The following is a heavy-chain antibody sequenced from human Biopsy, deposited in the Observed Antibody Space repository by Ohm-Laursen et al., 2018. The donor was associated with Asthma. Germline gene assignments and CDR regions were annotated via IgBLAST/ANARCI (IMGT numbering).Heavy chain of an antibody. V-gene: IGHV3-30*18. CDR2: ISFDGSNK. CDR1: GFTFRSYG. CDR3: PKDVFPGWELRRGPDY. D-gene: IGHD1-26*01. J-gene: IGHJ4*02. Sequence: SLRLSCAAPGFTFRSYGMHWVRQAPGKGLEWVAVISFDGSNKDYADSVKGRFTISRDNSKNTLHLEMNSLRVEDTAVYYCPKDVFPGWELRRGPDYWGQGTLVTVSS.